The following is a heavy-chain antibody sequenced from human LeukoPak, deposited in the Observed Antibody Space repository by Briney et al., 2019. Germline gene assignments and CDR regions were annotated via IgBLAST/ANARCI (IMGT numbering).Heavy chain of an antibody. CDR3: ARRASPYGMDV. Sequence: GGSLRLSCAAAGFTFSSYSMNWVRQAPGKGLEWVSSISSSSSYIYYADSVKGRFTISRDNAKNSLYLQMNSLRAEDTAVYYCARRASPYGMDVWGQGTTVTVSS. V-gene: IGHV3-21*01. J-gene: IGHJ6*02. D-gene: IGHD1-26*01. CDR1: GFTFSSYS. CDR2: ISSSSSYI.